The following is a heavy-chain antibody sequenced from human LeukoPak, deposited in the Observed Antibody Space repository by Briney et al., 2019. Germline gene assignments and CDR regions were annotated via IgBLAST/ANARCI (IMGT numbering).Heavy chain of an antibody. D-gene: IGHD3-9*01. CDR2: ISAYNGNT. J-gene: IGHJ6*03. Sequence: ASVKVSCKASGYTFTSYGISWVRQAPGQGLEWMGWISAYNGNTNYAQKLQGRVTMTTDTSTSTAYMELRSLRSDDTAVYYCARVRDYDILTGFWYYMDVWGKGTTVTVSS. CDR3: ARVRDYDILTGFWYYMDV. CDR1: GYTFTSYG. V-gene: IGHV1-18*01.